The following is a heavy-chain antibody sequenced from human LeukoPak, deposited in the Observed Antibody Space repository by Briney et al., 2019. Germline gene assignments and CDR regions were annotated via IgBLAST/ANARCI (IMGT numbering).Heavy chain of an antibody. D-gene: IGHD3-10*01. CDR1: QFTFSDYA. CDR2: HTNSGENT. V-gene: IGHV3-23*01. CDR3: ARGEGLWFAELFTY. Sequence: GGSLRLSCAGSQFTFSDYAVSWVRQAPGKGLEWVSSHTNSGENTYYADSVKGRFTISRDNSKNTLYLQMNSLRAEDTAVYYCARGEGLWFAELFTYWGQGTLVTVSS. J-gene: IGHJ4*02.